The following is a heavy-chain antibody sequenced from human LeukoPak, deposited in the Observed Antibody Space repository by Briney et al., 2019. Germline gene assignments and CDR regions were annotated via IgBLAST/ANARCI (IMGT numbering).Heavy chain of an antibody. D-gene: IGHD3-10*01. J-gene: IGHJ4*02. CDR2: IWYDGSNK. CDR1: GFTFSSYG. V-gene: IGHV3-33*01. Sequence: GGSLRLSCAASGFTFSSYGMHWVRQAPGKGLEGVAVIWYDGSNKYYADSVKGRFTISRDNSKNTLYLQMNSLRAEDTAVYYCARDYYGSGSYPFDYWGQGTLVTVSS. CDR3: ARDYYGSGSYPFDY.